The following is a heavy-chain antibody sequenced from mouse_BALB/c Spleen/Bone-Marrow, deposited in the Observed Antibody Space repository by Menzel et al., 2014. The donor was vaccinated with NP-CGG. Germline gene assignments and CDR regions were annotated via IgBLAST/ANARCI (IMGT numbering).Heavy chain of an antibody. J-gene: IGHJ4*01. CDR3: ASGVYYAMDY. Sequence: QVQLQQSGAERAKPGTSVTLSCKASGYNFTSYWVNWVKLRPGQGLEWIGDIYPVSASTNYNEKFRSKATLTVDTSSSTAYMQLSNLASDDSALYYCASGVYYAMDYWGQGTSVTVSS. CDR2: IYPVSAST. CDR1: GYNFTSYW. V-gene: IGHV1-55*01.